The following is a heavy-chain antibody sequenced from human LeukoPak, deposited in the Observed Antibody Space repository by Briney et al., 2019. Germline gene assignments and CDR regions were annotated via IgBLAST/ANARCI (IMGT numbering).Heavy chain of an antibody. Sequence: SQTLSLTCTVSGGSISSYYWSWIRQPPGKGLEWIGYIYYSGSTNYNPSLKSRVTISVDKSKNQFSLKLSSVTAADTAVYYCARDEAYCSSTTCYTLDPWGQGTLVTVSS. CDR2: IYYSGST. CDR3: ARDEAYCSSTTCYTLDP. D-gene: IGHD2-2*02. J-gene: IGHJ5*02. V-gene: IGHV4-59*12. CDR1: GGSISSYY.